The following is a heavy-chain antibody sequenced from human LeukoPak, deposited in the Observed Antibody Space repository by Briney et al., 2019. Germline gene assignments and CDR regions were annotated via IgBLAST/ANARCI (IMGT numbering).Heavy chain of an antibody. D-gene: IGHD6-13*01. CDR2: IRQDGDTK. Sequence: GGSVRLSCAASGFPFNAYWMTWVRQAPGKGLEWVANIRQDGDTKYYVDSVKGRFTISRDNAMNSLYLQMNSLRAEDTAIYYCARSLPYGTTWYGRSDFWGQGTPVTVSS. CDR3: ARSLPYGTTWYGRSDF. J-gene: IGHJ4*02. V-gene: IGHV3-7*03. CDR1: GFPFNAYW.